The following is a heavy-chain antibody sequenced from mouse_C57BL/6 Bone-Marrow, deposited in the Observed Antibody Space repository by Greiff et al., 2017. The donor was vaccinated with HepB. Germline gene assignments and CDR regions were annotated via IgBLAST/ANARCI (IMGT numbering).Heavy chain of an antibody. CDR3: AVFITTDEGYFDY. Sequence: EVQLQQSGPELVKPGASVKISCKASGYTFTDYYMNWVKQSHGKSLEWIGDINPNNGGTSYNQKFKGKATLTVDKSSSTAYMELRSLTSEDSAVYYCAVFITTDEGYFDYWGQGTTLTVSS. V-gene: IGHV1-26*01. CDR2: INPNNGGT. J-gene: IGHJ2*01. D-gene: IGHD1-1*01. CDR1: GYTFTDYY.